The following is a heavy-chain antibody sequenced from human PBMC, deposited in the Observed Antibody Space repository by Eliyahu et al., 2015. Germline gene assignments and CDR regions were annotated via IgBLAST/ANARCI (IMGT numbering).Heavy chain of an antibody. V-gene: IGHV5-51*01. J-gene: IGHJ5*01. D-gene: IGHD3-9*01. CDR1: GYSFATYW. Sequence: EVQLVQSGTEVKQAGESLKISCQGSGYSFATYWIGWVRQMPGKGLEWVVIIHPGDSDTSYSASFEGQVTMSVDNSINTAYLQWGTLRASDSAIYYCARLLDWDKWFDSWGQGTLVTVSS. CDR3: ARLLDWDKWFDS. CDR2: IHPGDSDT.